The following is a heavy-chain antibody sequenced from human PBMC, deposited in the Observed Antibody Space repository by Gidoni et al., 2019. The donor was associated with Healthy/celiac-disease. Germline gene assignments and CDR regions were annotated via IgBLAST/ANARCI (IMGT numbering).Heavy chain of an antibody. J-gene: IGHJ3*02. CDR2: ISWNSGSI. V-gene: IGHV3-9*01. Sequence: EVQLVESGGGLVQPGRSLRLSCAASGFTFDAYAMHWVRQAPGKGLEWVSGISWNSGSIGYADSVKGRFTISRDNAKNSLYLQMNSLRSEDTALYYCAKDTEQWLEHAFDIWGQGTMVTVSS. CDR1: GFTFDAYA. CDR3: AKDTEQWLEHAFDI. D-gene: IGHD6-19*01.